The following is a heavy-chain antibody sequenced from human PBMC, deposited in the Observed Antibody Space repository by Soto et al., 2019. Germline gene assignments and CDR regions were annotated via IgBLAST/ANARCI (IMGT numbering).Heavy chain of an antibody. CDR1: GFTFSSYS. D-gene: IGHD3-22*01. Sequence: HPGGSLRLSCAASGFTFSSYSMNWVRQAPGKGLEWVSYISSSSSTIYYADSVKGRFTISRDNAKNSLYLQMNSLRDEDTAVYYCARGVRYYYDSSGYGYWGQGTLVTVSS. V-gene: IGHV3-48*02. CDR2: ISSSSSTI. CDR3: ARGVRYYYDSSGYGY. J-gene: IGHJ4*02.